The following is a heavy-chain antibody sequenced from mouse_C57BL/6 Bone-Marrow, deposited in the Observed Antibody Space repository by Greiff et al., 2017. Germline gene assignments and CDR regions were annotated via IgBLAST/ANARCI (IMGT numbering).Heavy chain of an antibody. J-gene: IGHJ2*01. CDR2: ISSGGSYT. D-gene: IGHD2-12*01. CDR3: TRQPRIRDYIDY. V-gene: IGHV5-6*01. Sequence: VLLKESGRDLVKPGGSLKLPCAASGFTFSSYGMSWVRQTPDKRLEWVATISSGGSYTYYPDSVKGRFTISRDNAKNTLYLQMSSLKSEDTALYHCTRQPRIRDYIDYWGQGTTLTVSS. CDR1: GFTFSSYG.